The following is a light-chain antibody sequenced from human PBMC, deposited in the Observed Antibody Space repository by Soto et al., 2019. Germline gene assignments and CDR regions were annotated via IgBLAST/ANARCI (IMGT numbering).Light chain of an antibody. Sequence: PCSLSASPGYRVTITWRASQDISSYLAWYQQKPGKATNLMIYVAYTLQSGVQSRFSGSGSGTEFTLTISSLQPEDFASYYCKKSYSTQWTFGQGTKVDIK. J-gene: IGKJ1*01. CDR3: KKSYSTQWT. V-gene: IGKV1-8*01. CDR2: VAY. CDR1: QDISSY.